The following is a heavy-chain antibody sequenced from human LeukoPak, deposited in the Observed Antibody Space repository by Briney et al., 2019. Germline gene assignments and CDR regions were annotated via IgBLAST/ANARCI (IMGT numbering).Heavy chain of an antibody. Sequence: PGGSLRLSCAASGFTFSSYAMSRVRQAPGKGLEWVSAISGSGGSTYYADSVKGRFTISRDNSKNTLYLQMNSLRAEDTAVYYCAKTDCSSTSCYTVDYWGQGTLVTVSS. CDR3: AKTDCSSTSCYTVDY. D-gene: IGHD2-2*02. J-gene: IGHJ4*02. V-gene: IGHV3-23*01. CDR1: GFTFSSYA. CDR2: ISGSGGST.